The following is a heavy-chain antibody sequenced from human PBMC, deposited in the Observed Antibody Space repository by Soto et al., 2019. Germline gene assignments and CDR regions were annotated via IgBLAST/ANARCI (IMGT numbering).Heavy chain of an antibody. V-gene: IGHV1-18*04. CDR2: ISAYNGNT. CDR1: GYTFTSYG. J-gene: IGHJ6*02. Sequence: ASVKVSCKASGYTFTSYGISWVRQAPGQGLEWMGWISAYNGNTNYAQKLQGRVTMTTDTSTSTAYMELRSLRSDDTAVYYCARDQGFLEWSTAYYYGMDVWGQGTTVPVSS. D-gene: IGHD3-3*01. CDR3: ARDQGFLEWSTAYYYGMDV.